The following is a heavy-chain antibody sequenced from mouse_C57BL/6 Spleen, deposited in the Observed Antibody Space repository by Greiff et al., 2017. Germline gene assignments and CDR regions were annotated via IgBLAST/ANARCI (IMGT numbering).Heavy chain of an antibody. CDR1: GYTFTEYT. V-gene: IGHV1-62-2*01. CDR3: ARHEDDGYPRAYAMDY. CDR2: FYPGSGSI. D-gene: IGHD2-3*01. J-gene: IGHJ4*01. Sequence: QVQLQQSGAELVKPGASVKLSCKASGYTFTEYTIHWVKQRSGQGLEWIGWFYPGSGSIKYNEKFKDKATLTADKSSSTVYMELSRLTSEDSAVYFGARHEDDGYPRAYAMDYWGQGTSVTVSS.